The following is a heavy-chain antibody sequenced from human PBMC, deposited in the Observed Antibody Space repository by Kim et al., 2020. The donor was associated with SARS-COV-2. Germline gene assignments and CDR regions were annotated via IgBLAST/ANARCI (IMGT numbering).Heavy chain of an antibody. J-gene: IGHJ3*02. CDR3: ARELITMVRGVITGAFDI. CDR2: INSDGSST. D-gene: IGHD3-10*01. Sequence: GGSLRLSCAASGFTFSSYWMHWVRQAPGKGLVWVSRINSDGSSTSYADSVKGRFTISRDNAKNTLYLQMNSLRAEDTAVYYCARELITMVRGVITGAFDIWGQGTMVTVSS. V-gene: IGHV3-74*01. CDR1: GFTFSSYW.